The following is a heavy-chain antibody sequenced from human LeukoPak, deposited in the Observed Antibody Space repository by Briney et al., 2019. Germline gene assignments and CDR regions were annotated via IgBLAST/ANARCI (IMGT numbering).Heavy chain of an antibody. D-gene: IGHD1-26*01. V-gene: IGHV1-69*13. CDR3: AREEGGSYYHGYDFDY. J-gene: IGHJ4*02. CDR2: IIPIFGTA. CDR1: GGTFSSYA. Sequence: SVTVSCTASGGTFSSYAISWVRQAPGQGLEWMGGIIPIFGTANYAQKFQGRVTITADESTGTAYMELSSLRSEDTAVYYCAREEGGSYYHGYDFDYWGQGTLVTVSS.